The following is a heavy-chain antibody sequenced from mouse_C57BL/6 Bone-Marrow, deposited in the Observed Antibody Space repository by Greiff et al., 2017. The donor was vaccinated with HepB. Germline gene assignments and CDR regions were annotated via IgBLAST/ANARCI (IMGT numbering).Heavy chain of an antibody. CDR3: ARYYGSSSPFDY. Sequence: VQLQQSGPGLVKPSQSLSLTCSVTGYSITSGYYWNWIRQFPGNKLEWMGYISYDGSNNYNPSLKNRISITRVTSKNQFFLKLNSVTTEDTATYYCARYYGSSSPFDYWGQGTTLTVSS. V-gene: IGHV3-6*01. CDR1: GYSITSGYY. J-gene: IGHJ2*01. CDR2: ISYDGSN. D-gene: IGHD1-1*01.